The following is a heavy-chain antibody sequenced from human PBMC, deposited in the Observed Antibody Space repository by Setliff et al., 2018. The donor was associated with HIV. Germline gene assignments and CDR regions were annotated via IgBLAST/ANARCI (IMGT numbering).Heavy chain of an antibody. CDR3: VRGVQSPPHYSYYYMDV. J-gene: IGHJ6*03. V-gene: IGHV1-69*02. CDR1: RSTFNSHT. D-gene: IGHD3-3*01. Sequence: EASVKVSCKASRSTFNSHTTNWVRQAPGQGLDWMGRIIPILGVANYAQRFQGKVTITADKSTSTAYMELTSLRFDDTAMYYCVRGVQSPPHYSYYYMDVWGEGTMVTVSS. CDR2: IIPILGVA.